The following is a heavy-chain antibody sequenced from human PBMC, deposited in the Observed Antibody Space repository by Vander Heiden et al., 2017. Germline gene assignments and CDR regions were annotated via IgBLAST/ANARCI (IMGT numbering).Heavy chain of an antibody. V-gene: IGHV4-39*01. CDR3: ATVTYSSGWYTPGGSWFDP. CDR2: IYYSGST. CDR1: GGSISSSNYY. Sequence: HLQLQELGPGLVKPSETLSLTCTVSGGSISSSNYYWGWIRQSPGRGLEWIGSIYYSGSTYFNPSLKSRVTISVDTSKNQFSLKLRSVTAADTAVFYCATVTYSSGWYTPGGSWFDPWGQGTLVTVSS. D-gene: IGHD6-19*01. J-gene: IGHJ5*02.